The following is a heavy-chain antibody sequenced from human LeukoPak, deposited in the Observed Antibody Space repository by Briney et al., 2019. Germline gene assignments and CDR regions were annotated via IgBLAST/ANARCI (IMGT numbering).Heavy chain of an antibody. CDR1: GFTFSSYW. Sequence: GGSLRLSCTASGFTFSSYWMHWVRQAPGKGLVWVSRINSDGGSTSYADSVKGRFTISRDNAKDTLYLQMNSLRAEDTAVYYCARRIQGMAPYYFDYWGQGTLVTVSS. D-gene: IGHD5-24*01. CDR2: INSDGGST. CDR3: ARRIQGMAPYYFDY. J-gene: IGHJ4*02. V-gene: IGHV3-74*01.